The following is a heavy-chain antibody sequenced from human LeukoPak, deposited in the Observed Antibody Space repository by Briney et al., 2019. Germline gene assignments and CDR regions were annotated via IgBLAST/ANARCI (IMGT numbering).Heavy chain of an antibody. CDR1: GYTFTSYG. V-gene: IGHV1-2*02. J-gene: IGHJ3*02. D-gene: IGHD3-10*02. Sequence: ASVKVSCKASGYTFTSYGISWVRQAPGEGLEWMAWINPNGGGTKYAQKFQDRLTMTWDTSISTAYMELNTLTSDDTAVYYCAREAPMVGDSFDIWGHGTMVTVSS. CDR3: AREAPMVGDSFDI. CDR2: INPNGGGT.